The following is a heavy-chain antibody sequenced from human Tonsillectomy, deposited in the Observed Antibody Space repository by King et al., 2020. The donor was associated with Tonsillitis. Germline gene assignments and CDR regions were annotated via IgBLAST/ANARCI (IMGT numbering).Heavy chain of an antibody. D-gene: IGHD4-23*01. Sequence: QMQLQESGPGLVKPSETLSLTCAVSVSSITNNYCWGWIRQPPGKGLEWIGSIYHSGTTYYNPSLKSRVTISVDTSKNQFSLKLSSVTAADTAVYYCARNPVGGNSIFYYGVDVWGQGTTVTVSS. CDR3: ARNPVGGNSIFYYGVDV. J-gene: IGHJ6*02. CDR1: VSSITNNYC. V-gene: IGHV4-38-2*01. CDR2: IYHSGTT.